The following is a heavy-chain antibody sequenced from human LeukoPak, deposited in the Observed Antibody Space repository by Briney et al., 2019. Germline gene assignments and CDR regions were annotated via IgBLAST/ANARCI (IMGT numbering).Heavy chain of an antibody. Sequence: PGRSLRLSCVASGFTFGDYPMHWVRQVPGKGLEWVSGINWNGGSIGYADSVKGRFTISRDNAKNSLYLQMNSLRPEDTALYYCAKDGRFSGSPYFYYMDVWGKGTTITVS. V-gene: IGHV3-9*01. CDR1: GFTFGDYP. D-gene: IGHD1-26*01. CDR3: AKDGRFSGSPYFYYMDV. CDR2: INWNGGSI. J-gene: IGHJ6*03.